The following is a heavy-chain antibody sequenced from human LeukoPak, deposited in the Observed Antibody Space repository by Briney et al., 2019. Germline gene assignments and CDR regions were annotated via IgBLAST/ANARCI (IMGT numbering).Heavy chain of an antibody. CDR2: IYYSGST. D-gene: IGHD3-3*01. CDR1: GGSISSYY. J-gene: IGHJ6*03. CDR3: ARLTKTPRFYDFWSGYYKHYYYYMDV. Sequence: SETLSLTCTVSGGSISSYYWSWIRQPPGKGLEWIGYIYYSGSTNYNPSLKSRVTISVDTSKNQFSLKLSSETAADTAVYYRARLTKTPRFYDFWSGYYKHYYYYMDVWGKGTTVTVSS. V-gene: IGHV4-59*12.